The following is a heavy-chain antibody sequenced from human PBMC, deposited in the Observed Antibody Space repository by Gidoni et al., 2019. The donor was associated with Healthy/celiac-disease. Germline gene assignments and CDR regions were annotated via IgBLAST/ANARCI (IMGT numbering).Heavy chain of an antibody. CDR1: GFTFSSYG. J-gene: IGHJ4*02. V-gene: IGHV3-30*18. CDR2: ISYDGSNK. D-gene: IGHD6-6*01. CDR3: AKDLGGGIAARRGFDY. Sequence: QVQLVESGGGVVQPGRSLRLSCAASGFTFSSYGMHWVRQAPGKGLEWVAVISYDGSNKYYADSVKCRFTISRDNSKNTLYLQMNSLRAEDTAVYYCAKDLGGGIAARRGFDYWGQGTLVTVSS.